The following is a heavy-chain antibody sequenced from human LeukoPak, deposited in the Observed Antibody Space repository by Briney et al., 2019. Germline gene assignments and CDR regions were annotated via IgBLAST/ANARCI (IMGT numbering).Heavy chain of an antibody. J-gene: IGHJ4*02. D-gene: IGHD3-16*01. Sequence: SAVKVSCKASVCTFSSYAISWVRPAPAKGLDWMGGNITIFSTSNSAQKFQGTVTVNADESTCTAYMKLSSPRSKDTSVYYCASFGENYYFDYWGQGTLVTVSS. V-gene: IGHV1-69*13. CDR2: NITIFSTS. CDR1: VCTFSSYA. CDR3: ASFGENYYFDY.